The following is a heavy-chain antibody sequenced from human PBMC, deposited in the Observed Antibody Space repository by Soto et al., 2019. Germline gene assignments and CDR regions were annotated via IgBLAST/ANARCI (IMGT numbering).Heavy chain of an antibody. CDR3: EGMIVVVITPDAFDI. CDR2: ISGSGGST. V-gene: IGHV3-23*01. D-gene: IGHD3-22*01. Sequence: EVQLLESGGGLVQPGGSLRLSCAASGFTFSSYAMSWVRQAPGKGLEWVSAISGSGGSTYYADSVKGRFTISRDNSKNTLYLQMNSLRAEDTAVYYCEGMIVVVITPDAFDIWGQGTMVTVSS. J-gene: IGHJ3*02. CDR1: GFTFSSYA.